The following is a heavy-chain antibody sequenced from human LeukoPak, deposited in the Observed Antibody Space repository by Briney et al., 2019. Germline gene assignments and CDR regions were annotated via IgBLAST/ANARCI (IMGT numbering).Heavy chain of an antibody. CDR2: ISYDGSNK. CDR3: AKDGTPYYYGMDV. D-gene: IGHD1-26*01. J-gene: IGHJ6*02. V-gene: IGHV3-30*18. CDR1: GFTFSSYG. Sequence: GRSLRLSCAASGFTFSSYGMHWVRQAPGKGLEWVAVISYDGSNKYYADSGKGRFTISRDNSKNTLYLQMNSLRAEDTAVYYCAKDGTPYYYGMDVWGQGTTVTVSS.